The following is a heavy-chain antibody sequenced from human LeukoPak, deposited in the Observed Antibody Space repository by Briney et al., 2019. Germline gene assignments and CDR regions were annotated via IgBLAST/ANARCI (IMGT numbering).Heavy chain of an antibody. D-gene: IGHD3-22*01. V-gene: IGHV4-34*01. J-gene: IGHJ4*02. Sequence: SETLSLTCAVYGGSFSSYYWSWIRQPPGKGLEWIGEINHSGSTNYNPSLKSRVTISVDTSKNQFSLKLSSVTAADTAVYYCASVRYSDSSVLTRKRSYYFDYWGQGTLVTVSS. CDR2: INHSGST. CDR1: GGSFSSYY. CDR3: ASVRYSDSSVLTRKRSYYFDY.